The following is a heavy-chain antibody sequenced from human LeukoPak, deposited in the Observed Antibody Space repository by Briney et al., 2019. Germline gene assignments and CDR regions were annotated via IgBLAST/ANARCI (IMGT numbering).Heavy chain of an antibody. CDR3: ARLYCSGGSCYYNYGDYIDY. J-gene: IGHJ4*02. D-gene: IGHD2-15*01. V-gene: IGHV4-39*01. Sequence: SETLSLTCSVSGGSMKDYYWGWIRQPPGKGLEWIVSIYYSGSTYYNPSLKSRVTISVDTSKNQFSLKLSSVTAADTAVYYCARLYCSGGSCYYNYGDYIDYWGQGTLVTVSS. CDR1: GGSMKDYY. CDR2: IYYSGST.